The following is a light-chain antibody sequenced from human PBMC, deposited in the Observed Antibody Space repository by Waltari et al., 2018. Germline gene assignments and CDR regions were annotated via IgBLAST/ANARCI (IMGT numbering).Light chain of an antibody. CDR3: QQYNDWHRT. CDR1: QSVGTN. CDR2: RAS. J-gene: IGKJ1*01. V-gene: IGKV3D-15*01. Sequence: EIVLPQSPATLSVSPGDRVTLSCRASQSVGTNLAWYQPSPGRAPRLLVYRASTRASYIPTRFSASGSGTEFTLSISTLQSEEYTVFYCQQYNDWHRTFGQVTKVEIK.